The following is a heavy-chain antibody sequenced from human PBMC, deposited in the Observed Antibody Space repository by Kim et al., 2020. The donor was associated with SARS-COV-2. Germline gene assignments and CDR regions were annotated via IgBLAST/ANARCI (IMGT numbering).Heavy chain of an antibody. V-gene: IGHV3-74*01. CDR3: ARGSGSYSYY. J-gene: IGHJ4*02. CDR2: SQ. D-gene: IGHD1-26*01. Sequence: SQNYADSVKGRFTSSRDNAKNTLYLQMNSLRAEDTAVYYCARGSGSYSYYWGQGTLVTVSS.